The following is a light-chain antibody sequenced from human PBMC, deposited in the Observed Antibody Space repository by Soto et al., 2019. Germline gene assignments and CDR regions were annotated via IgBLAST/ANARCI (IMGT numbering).Light chain of an antibody. CDR3: QQRSNWPLT. CDR1: QSISSN. CDR2: RTS. J-gene: IGKJ4*01. Sequence: EIVMTQSPATLSVSPGERATLSCRASQSISSNLAWYQQKPGQAPRLLMFRTSSRATGFPARFSGSGSGTDFTLTISSLEPDDFAVYYCQQRSNWPLTFGGGTKVDI. V-gene: IGKV3-15*01.